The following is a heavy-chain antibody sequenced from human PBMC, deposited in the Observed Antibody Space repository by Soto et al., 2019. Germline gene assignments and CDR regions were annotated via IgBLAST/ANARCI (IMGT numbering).Heavy chain of an antibody. V-gene: IGHV3-11*05. D-gene: IGHD2-2*01. CDR2: ISSSSSYT. Sequence: QVQLVESGGGLVKPGGSLRLSCAASGFTFSDYYMSWIRQAPGKGLEWVSYISSSSSYTNYADSVKGRFTIPRDNAKNPLSLQMNSLRAEDTAVYYCARGPAAALNYFDYWGQGTLVTVSS. CDR1: GFTFSDYY. CDR3: ARGPAAALNYFDY. J-gene: IGHJ4*02.